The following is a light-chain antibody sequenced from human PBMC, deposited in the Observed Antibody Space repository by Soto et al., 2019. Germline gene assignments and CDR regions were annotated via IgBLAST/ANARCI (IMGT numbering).Light chain of an antibody. CDR3: QQYGSSGYT. V-gene: IGKV3-20*01. Sequence: EIVLTQSPGTLSLSPGERATLSCRAGQSVSSSYLACYQQKPGQAPSLLIYGASSRATGIPDRFSGSGSGTDFTLTISRLEPEDFAVYYCQQYGSSGYTFGQGTKLEI. J-gene: IGKJ2*01. CDR1: QSVSSSY. CDR2: GAS.